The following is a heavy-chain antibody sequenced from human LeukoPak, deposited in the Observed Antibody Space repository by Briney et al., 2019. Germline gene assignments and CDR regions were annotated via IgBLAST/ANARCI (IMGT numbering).Heavy chain of an antibody. J-gene: IGHJ4*02. CDR1: GFTFSSYW. CDR2: IKQDGSEK. CDR3: AKVYRGGTFAGGFDY. V-gene: IGHV3-7*03. D-gene: IGHD2-15*01. Sequence: GGSLRLSCAASGFTFSSYWMSWVRQAPGKGLEWVANIKQDGSEKYYVDSVKGRFTISRDNAKNSLYLQMNSLRAEDTAVYYCAKVYRGGTFAGGFDYWGQGTLVTVSS.